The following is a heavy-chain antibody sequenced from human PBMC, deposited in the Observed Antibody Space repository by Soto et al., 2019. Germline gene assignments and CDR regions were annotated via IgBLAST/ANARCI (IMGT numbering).Heavy chain of an antibody. J-gene: IGHJ6*03. CDR2: ISAYNGNT. V-gene: IGHV1-18*01. Sequence: ASVKVCKASGYTFTSYGISWVRQAPGQGLEWMGWISAYNGNTNYAQKLQGRVTMTTDTSTSTAYMELRSLRSDDTAVYYCARYYDFWSGYRNYYYYYMAVWGKGTTVTVSS. D-gene: IGHD3-3*01. CDR3: ARYYDFWSGYRNYYYYYMAV. CDR1: GYTFTSYG.